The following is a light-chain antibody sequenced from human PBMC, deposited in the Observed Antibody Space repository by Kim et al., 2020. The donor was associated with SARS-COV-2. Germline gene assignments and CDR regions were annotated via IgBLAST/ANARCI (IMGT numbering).Light chain of an antibody. CDR3: SSFTTSSTVV. CDR2: DVN. Sequence: GQAIASSCTETSGDIGAYNYVSWYQQHPGKAPKIIIFDVNTRPSGVSDRFSGSKSANTASLTISGLQAEDEATYYCSSFTTSSTVVFGGGTRLTVL. CDR1: SGDIGAYNY. J-gene: IGLJ2*01. V-gene: IGLV2-14*03.